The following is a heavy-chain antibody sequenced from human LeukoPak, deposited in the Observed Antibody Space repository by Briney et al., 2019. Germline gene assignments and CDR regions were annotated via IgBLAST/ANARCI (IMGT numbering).Heavy chain of an antibody. D-gene: IGHD2-2*02. CDR1: GFTFSSYG. Sequence: PEGSLRLSCAASGFTFSSYGMHWVRQAPGKGLEWVAVISYDGSNKYYADSVKGRFTISRDNSKNTLYLQMNSLRAEDTAVYYCAKNLPAAILDYYYGMDVWGQGTTVTVSS. V-gene: IGHV3-30*18. J-gene: IGHJ6*02. CDR3: AKNLPAAILDYYYGMDV. CDR2: ISYDGSNK.